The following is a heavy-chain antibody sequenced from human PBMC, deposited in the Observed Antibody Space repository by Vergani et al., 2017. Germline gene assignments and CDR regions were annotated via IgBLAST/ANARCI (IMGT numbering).Heavy chain of an antibody. CDR3: AKEGPGGYYSGYDDRV. J-gene: IGHJ4*02. CDR2: INSDGSST. Sequence: VQLVESGGGVVQPGRSLRLSCAASGFTFSSYGMHWVRQAPGKGLVWVSRINSDGSSTSYADSVKGRFTISRDNAKNTLYLQMNSLRAEDTAVYYCAKEGPGGYYSGYDDRVWGQGTLVTVSS. V-gene: IGHV3-74*01. CDR1: GFTFSSYG. D-gene: IGHD5-12*01.